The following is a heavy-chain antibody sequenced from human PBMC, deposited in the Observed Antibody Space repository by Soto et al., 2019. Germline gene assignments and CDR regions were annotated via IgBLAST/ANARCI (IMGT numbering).Heavy chain of an antibody. D-gene: IGHD1-26*01. CDR1: GFTFSSYV. Sequence: QVQLVESGGGVVQPGRSLRLSCAASGFTFSSYVIHWVRQTPDKGLEWVAFISRDGSNEYYADSVKGRFTISRDNSKNTLYLEMNSLRAEDTAVYYCARDDEGGSDCDLGYWGQGTLDTVSS. J-gene: IGHJ4*02. CDR2: ISRDGSNE. CDR3: ARDDEGGSDCDLGY. V-gene: IGHV3-30*04.